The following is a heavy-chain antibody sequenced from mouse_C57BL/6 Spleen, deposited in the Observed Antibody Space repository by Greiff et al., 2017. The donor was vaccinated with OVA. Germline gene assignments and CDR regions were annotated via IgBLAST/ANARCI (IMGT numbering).Heavy chain of an antibody. CDR2: IWSGGST. J-gene: IGHJ1*03. V-gene: IGHV2-2*01. CDR3: ARGDWYFDV. CDR1: GFSLTSYG. Sequence: VQRVESGPGLVQPSQSLSITCTVSGFSLTSYGVHWVRQSPGKGLEWLGVIWSGGSTDYNAAFISRLSISKDNSKSHVFFKMNSLQADDTTIYYCARGDWYFDVWGTGTTVTVSS.